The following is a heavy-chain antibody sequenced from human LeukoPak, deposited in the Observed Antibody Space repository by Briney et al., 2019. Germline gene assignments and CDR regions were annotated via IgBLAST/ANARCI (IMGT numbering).Heavy chain of an antibody. Sequence: HPGGSLRLSCVASGFTFPTHSMAWVRQAPGKGLDWVSSINAAGDDMHYADSVKGRFSISRDNLKNTLYLQMHSLRAEDRAIYYCAKGIFGVIHNGIDVWGQGTAVTVSS. V-gene: IGHV3-23*01. D-gene: IGHD3-3*01. CDR1: GFTFPTHS. J-gene: IGHJ6*02. CDR2: INAAGDDM. CDR3: AKGIFGVIHNGIDV.